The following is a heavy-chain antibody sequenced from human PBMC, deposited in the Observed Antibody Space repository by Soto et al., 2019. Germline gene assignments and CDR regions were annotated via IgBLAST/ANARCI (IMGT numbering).Heavy chain of an antibody. Sequence: EVQLLESGGGVVKPGGSLRLSCAASGFTFGRYAMRWVRQAPGKGLEGVSGLNAGGGVTDYADSVKGRFTVSRDNSKNTLYLQMSNLRVEDTAVYYCAKAHPVYGSTWFFYDYWGQGTLVTVSS. CDR1: GFTFGRYA. D-gene: IGHD6-19*01. J-gene: IGHJ4*02. V-gene: IGHV3-23*01. CDR3: AKAHPVYGSTWFFYDY. CDR2: LNAGGGVT.